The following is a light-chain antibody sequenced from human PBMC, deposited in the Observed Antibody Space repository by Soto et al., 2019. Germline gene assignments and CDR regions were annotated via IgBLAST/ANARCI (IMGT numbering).Light chain of an antibody. V-gene: IGLV2-23*01. CDR3: CSYAASVV. J-gene: IGLJ2*01. Sequence: QSALTQPASVSGSPGQSITISCTGTSSDVGSYNLVSWYQQHPGEAPKLMIYEGSKRPSGVSNRFSGSKSGNTASLTISGLQAEDEADYYCCSYAASVVFGGGTKRTVL. CDR2: EGS. CDR1: SSDVGSYNL.